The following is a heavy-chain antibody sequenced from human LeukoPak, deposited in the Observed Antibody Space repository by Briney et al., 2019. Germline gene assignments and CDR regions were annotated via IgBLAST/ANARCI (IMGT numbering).Heavy chain of an antibody. Sequence: GASVKVSCTASGYTFSSYDINWVRQAAGQGLEWMGWMNPKTGNTGYAQKFQGRLSFTRNTSINTAYMELSSLRSEDTAVYYCARRIVVVPAATLFGPFDIWGQGTMVTVSS. CDR2: MNPKTGNT. D-gene: IGHD2-2*01. J-gene: IGHJ3*02. CDR3: ARRIVVVPAATLFGPFDI. CDR1: GYTFSSYD. V-gene: IGHV1-8*01.